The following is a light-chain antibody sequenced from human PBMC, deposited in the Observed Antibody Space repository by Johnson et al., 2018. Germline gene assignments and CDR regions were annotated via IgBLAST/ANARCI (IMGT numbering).Light chain of an antibody. Sequence: QSVLTHPPSVSAAPGQKVTISCSGSSSNIGNNYVSWYQQLPGTAPKLLIYENNKRPSGIPDRFSGSKSGTSATLGTTGLQTGDEADYYCGTWDSSLSAGNVFGTGTKVTVL. V-gene: IGLV1-51*02. CDR2: ENN. CDR1: SSNIGNNY. J-gene: IGLJ1*01. CDR3: GTWDSSLSAGNV.